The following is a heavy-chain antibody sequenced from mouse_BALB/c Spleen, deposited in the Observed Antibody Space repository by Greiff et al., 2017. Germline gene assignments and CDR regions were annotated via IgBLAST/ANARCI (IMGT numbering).Heavy chain of an antibody. CDR2: ISSGGST. D-gene: IGHD2-3*01. Sequence: EVKLVESGGGLMKPGGSLKLSCAASGFTFSSYAMSWVRQTPEKRLEWVASISSGGSTYYPDSVKGRFTISRDNARNILYLQMSSLRSEDTAMYYCARQDGYYEAWFAYWGQGTLVTVSA. CDR3: ARQDGYYEAWFAY. V-gene: IGHV5-6-5*01. J-gene: IGHJ3*01. CDR1: GFTFSSYA.